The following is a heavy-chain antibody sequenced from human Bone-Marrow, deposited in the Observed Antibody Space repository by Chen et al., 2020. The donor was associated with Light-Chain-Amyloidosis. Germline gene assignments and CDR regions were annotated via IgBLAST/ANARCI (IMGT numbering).Heavy chain of an antibody. CDR1: GYSISSGHY. J-gene: IGHJ3*02. CDR3: ARDLNWGWTFGAFDI. V-gene: IGHV4-38-2*02. D-gene: IGHD7-27*01. CDR2: TYHSGST. Sequence: QLQLQESGPRVVQPSETLSLTCAVSGYSISSGHYWGWIRQPPGKGLEWIGSTYHSGSTYYNPSRKRRVTISVDTSKNQFSLKLSSVTAADTAVYYCARDLNWGWTFGAFDIWGQGTMVTVSS.